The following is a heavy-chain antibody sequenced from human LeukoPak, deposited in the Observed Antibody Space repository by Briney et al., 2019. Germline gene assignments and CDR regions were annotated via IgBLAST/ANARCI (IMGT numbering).Heavy chain of an antibody. CDR3: AKDRMLRGNGWFGP. CDR2: ISYDGNIK. CDR1: GFTFSGYA. V-gene: IGHV3-30*18. J-gene: IGHJ5*02. Sequence: GGSLRLSCAASGFTFSGYAMHWVRQAPGKGLEWLAVISYDGNIKYYADSVKGRFTISRDKSKNTLYLQMNSLRAEDTALYYCAKDRMLRGNGWFGPWGQGTLVTVSS. D-gene: IGHD3-10*01.